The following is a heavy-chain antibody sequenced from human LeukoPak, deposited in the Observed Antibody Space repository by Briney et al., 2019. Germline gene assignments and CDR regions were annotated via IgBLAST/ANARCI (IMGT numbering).Heavy chain of an antibody. J-gene: IGHJ6*03. V-gene: IGHV3-23*01. CDR2: ISDSGGST. D-gene: IGHD2-2*02. CDR1: GFTFSIYA. CDR3: GRQVYCSGTSCYTKYYYYYMDV. Sequence: GGSLGLSCAASGFTFSIYAMSWVRQAPGKGLEWVSAISDSGGSTYYADSVKGRFTISRHNPKNSLYLQMNSLRAEDTALYYCGRQVYCSGTSCYTKYYYYYMDVWGKGTTVSVSS.